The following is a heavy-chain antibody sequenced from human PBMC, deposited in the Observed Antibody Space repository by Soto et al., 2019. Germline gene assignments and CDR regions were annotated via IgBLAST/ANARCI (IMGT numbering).Heavy chain of an antibody. CDR2: ISAYNGNT. D-gene: IGHD3-22*01. V-gene: IGHV1-18*01. CDR1: GYTFTSYG. CDR3: ARVEVYYYSSGYYYPRYDY. J-gene: IGHJ4*02. Sequence: QVQLVQSGAEVKKPGASVKVSCKASGYTFTSYGISWVRQAPGQGLEWMGWISAYNGNTNYAQKLQGRVTMTTDTSTSTAYMEQRSLRSDDTAVYYCARVEVYYYSSGYYYPRYDYWGQGTLVTVSS.